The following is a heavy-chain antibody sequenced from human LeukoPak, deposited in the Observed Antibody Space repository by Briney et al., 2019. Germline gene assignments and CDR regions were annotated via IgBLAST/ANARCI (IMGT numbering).Heavy chain of an antibody. CDR1: GGSISSYY. Sequence: SETLSLTCTVSGGSISSYYWSWIRQPQGKGLEWIGYIYYSGSTNYNPSLKSRVTISVDTSKNQFSLKLSSVTAADTAVYYCARRATMVRGVIIWGQGTLVTVSS. J-gene: IGHJ4*02. CDR2: IYYSGST. V-gene: IGHV4-59*08. D-gene: IGHD3-10*01. CDR3: ARRATMVRGVII.